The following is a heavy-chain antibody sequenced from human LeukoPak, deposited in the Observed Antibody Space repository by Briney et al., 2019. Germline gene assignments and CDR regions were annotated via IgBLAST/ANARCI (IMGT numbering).Heavy chain of an antibody. CDR2: IWSDGSSK. V-gene: IGHV3-33*01. Sequence: PGRSLIVSCAASGFTFSSYGMHWVRQAPGKGLEWVAVIWSDGSSKHYADSVKGRFTISRDNSKNTLYLQMSSLRAEDTALYYCARGQPPSYYDMDVWGQGTTVTVSS. CDR1: GFTFSSYG. CDR3: ARGQPPSYYDMDV. J-gene: IGHJ6*02. D-gene: IGHD6-13*01.